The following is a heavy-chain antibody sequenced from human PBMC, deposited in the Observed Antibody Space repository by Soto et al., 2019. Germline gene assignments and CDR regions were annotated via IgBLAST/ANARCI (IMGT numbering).Heavy chain of an antibody. CDR2: IFSDNER. J-gene: IGHJ6*02. V-gene: IGHV2-26*01. Sequence: QVTLKESGPALVKPTEPLTLTCTVSGFSLTTGKMGVSWIRQPPGKALEWLAHIFSDNERSYSTSLQGRLTISKDTSGSQVVLSMTNVDPVDTATYYFARMKVDSYHFYSAMDVVGQGTTVTVSS. CDR3: ARMKVDSYHFYSAMDV. D-gene: IGHD3-9*01. CDR1: GFSLTTGKMG.